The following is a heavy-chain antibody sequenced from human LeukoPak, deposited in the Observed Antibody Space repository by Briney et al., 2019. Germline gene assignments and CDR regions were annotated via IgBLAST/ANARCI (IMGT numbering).Heavy chain of an antibody. V-gene: IGHV1-8*03. D-gene: IGHD3-10*01. Sequence: ASVKVSCKASGYTFTSYDINWVRQATGQGLEWMGWMNPNSGNTGYAQKFQGRVTITRNTSISTAYMELSSLRSEDTAVYYCARGLLWFGESIDYWGQGTLVTVSS. CDR1: GYTFTSYD. CDR3: ARGLLWFGESIDY. CDR2: MNPNSGNT. J-gene: IGHJ4*02.